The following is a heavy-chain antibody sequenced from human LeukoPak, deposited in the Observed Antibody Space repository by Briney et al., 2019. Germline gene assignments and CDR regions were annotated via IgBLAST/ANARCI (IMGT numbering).Heavy chain of an antibody. CDR1: GYIFTSYW. D-gene: IGHD3-22*01. CDR3: ARSMIGFDY. V-gene: IGHV5-51*01. CDR2: IYPGDPDT. Sequence: GASLKISRKGSGYIFTSYWIGWVRQLPGKGLEWMGIIYPGDPDTRYSPSFQGQVTISADKSISTAYLQWSSLKASDTAMYYCARSMIGFDYWGQGTLVTVSS. J-gene: IGHJ4*02.